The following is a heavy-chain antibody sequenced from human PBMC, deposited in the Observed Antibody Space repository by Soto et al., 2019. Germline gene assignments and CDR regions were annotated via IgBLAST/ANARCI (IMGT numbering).Heavy chain of an antibody. CDR3: AKDSEDIVVVPAAYYYYYYMDV. V-gene: IGHV3-7*01. CDR2: IKQDGSNK. CDR1: GFTFSSHW. Sequence: GGSLRLSCAASGFTFSSHWMSWVRQAPGKGLEWVANIKQDGSNKYYADSVKGRFTISGDNAKNTLYLQMNSLRAEDTAVYYCAKDSEDIVVVPAAYYYYYYMDVWGKGTTVTVSS. J-gene: IGHJ6*03. D-gene: IGHD2-2*01.